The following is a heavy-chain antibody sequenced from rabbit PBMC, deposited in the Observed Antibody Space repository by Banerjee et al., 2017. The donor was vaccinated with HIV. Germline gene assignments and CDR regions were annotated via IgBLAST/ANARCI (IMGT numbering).Heavy chain of an antibody. J-gene: IGHJ4*01. V-gene: IGHV1S40*01. D-gene: IGHD4-1*01. CDR1: GFSLSSYY. CDR3: ARDLAGVIGWNFGW. Sequence: QELVESAGGLVNPGGSLTLTCTASGFSLSSYYMNWVRQAPGKGLEWISCINAVTGKAVYASWAKGRFTFSKTSSTTVTLQMTSLTAADTATYFCARDLAGVIGWNFGWWGPGTLVTVS. CDR2: INAVTGKA.